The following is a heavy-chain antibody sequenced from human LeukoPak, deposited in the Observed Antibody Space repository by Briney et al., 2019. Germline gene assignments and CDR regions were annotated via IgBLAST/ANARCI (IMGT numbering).Heavy chain of an antibody. CDR2: IYYSGST. D-gene: IGHD1-26*01. J-gene: IGHJ4*02. V-gene: IGHV4-39*01. CDR1: GGSISSSSYY. CDR3: ARRENSGNPDFDY. Sequence: SETLSLTCTVSGGSISSSSYYWGWIRQPPGKGLEWIGSIYYSGSTYYNPSLKSRVTISVDTSKNQFSLKLSSVTAADTAVYYCARRENSGNPDFDYWGQGTLVTVSS.